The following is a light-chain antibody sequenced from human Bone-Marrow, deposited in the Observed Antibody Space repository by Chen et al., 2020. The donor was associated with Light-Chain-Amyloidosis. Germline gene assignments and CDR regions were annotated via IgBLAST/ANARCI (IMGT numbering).Light chain of an antibody. CDR3: QQYGTSPFT. J-gene: IGKJ3*01. Sequence: EIVLTQSPGPLSLSPGERATFSCRASQSVASDYLAWYQQKPGQAPRLLIHGASSRATGIPDRFSGSGSGTDFILTINRVDPEDFAVYYCQQYGTSPFTFGPGTKVDIK. CDR2: GAS. CDR1: QSVASDY. V-gene: IGKV3-20*01.